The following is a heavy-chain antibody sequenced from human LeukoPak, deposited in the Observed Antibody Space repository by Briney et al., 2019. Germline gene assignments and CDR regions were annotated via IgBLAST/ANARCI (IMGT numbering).Heavy chain of an antibody. CDR2: INPNSGGT. Sequence: VASVKVSCKASGYTFTGYYMHWVRQAPGQGLEWMGWINPNSGGTNYAQKFQGRVTMTRDTSTSTAYMELSRLRSDDTAVYYCARAGMVRGVISFWFDPWGQGTLVTVSS. V-gene: IGHV1-2*02. D-gene: IGHD3-10*01. CDR1: GYTFTGYY. CDR3: ARAGMVRGVISFWFDP. J-gene: IGHJ5*02.